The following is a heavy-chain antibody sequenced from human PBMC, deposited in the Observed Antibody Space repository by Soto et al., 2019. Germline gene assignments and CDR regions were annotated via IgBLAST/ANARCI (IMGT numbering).Heavy chain of an antibody. D-gene: IGHD6-19*01. CDR3: AKDRKFLGRGGWYEGYYFDY. Sequence: GGSLRLSCAASGFTFSSYAMSWVRQAPGKGLEWVSAISGSGGSTYYADSVKGRFTISRDNSKNTLYLQMNSLRAEDTAVYDCAKDRKFLGRGGWYEGYYFDYWGQGTLVTVSS. J-gene: IGHJ4*02. V-gene: IGHV3-23*01. CDR2: ISGSGGST. CDR1: GFTFSSYA.